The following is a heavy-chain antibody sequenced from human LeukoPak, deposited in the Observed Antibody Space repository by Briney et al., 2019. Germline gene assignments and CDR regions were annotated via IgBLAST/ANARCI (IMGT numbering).Heavy chain of an antibody. CDR1: GFTVSSNY. J-gene: IGHJ3*02. D-gene: IGHD3-3*01. V-gene: IGHV3-53*01. CDR3: AKPITIFGVVIWAFDI. CDR2: IYSGGST. Sequence: PGGSLRLSCAASGFTVSSNYMSWVRQAPGKGLEWVSVIYSGGSTYYADSVKGRFTISRDNSKNTLYLQMNSLRAEDTAVYYCAKPITIFGVVIWAFDIWGQGTMVTVSS.